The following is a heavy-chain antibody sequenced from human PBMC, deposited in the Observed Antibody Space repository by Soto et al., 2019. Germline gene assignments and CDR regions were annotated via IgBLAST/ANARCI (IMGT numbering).Heavy chain of an antibody. Sequence: QVQLVESGGGVVQPGRSLRLSCAASGFTFTSYDMHWVRQAPGKGLEWMALILHDGSAEYYADSVKGRFTISRDNSKNTLYLQMNSLRAEDTAVYYCARSRDGYSFYFYYGMDGCGQGTTVTVSS. CDR2: ILHDGSAE. CDR3: ARSRDGYSFYFYYGMDG. CDR1: GFTFTSYD. J-gene: IGHJ6*02. V-gene: IGHV3-30*03. D-gene: IGHD4-4*01.